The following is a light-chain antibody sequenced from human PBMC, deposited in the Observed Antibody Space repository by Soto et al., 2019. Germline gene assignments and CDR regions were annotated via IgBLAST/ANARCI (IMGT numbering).Light chain of an antibody. V-gene: IGLV2-23*02. CDR2: EVS. Sequence: QSALTQPASVSGSPGQSITISCTGTSSDVGSYNLVSWYQQHPGKAPKLIIYEVSERPSGVSNRFSGSKSGNTASLTISGIQAEDEADYYCCSYAGSSIYVFGSGTKLTVL. J-gene: IGLJ1*01. CDR3: CSYAGSSIYV. CDR1: SSDVGSYNL.